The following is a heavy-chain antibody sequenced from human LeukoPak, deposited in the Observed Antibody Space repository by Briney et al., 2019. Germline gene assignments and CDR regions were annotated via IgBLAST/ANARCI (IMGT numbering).Heavy chain of an antibody. CDR3: AKDRGYSGYDTTFDY. D-gene: IGHD5-12*01. CDR2: IYSGGNT. V-gene: IGHV3-53*01. CDR1: GFTVSSNS. Sequence: GGSLRLSCTVSGFTVSSNSWSWVRQAPGKGLEWVSFIYSGGNTHYSDSVKGRFTISRDNSKNTLYLQMNSLRAEDTAVYYCAKDRGYSGYDTTFDYWGQGTLVTVSS. J-gene: IGHJ4*02.